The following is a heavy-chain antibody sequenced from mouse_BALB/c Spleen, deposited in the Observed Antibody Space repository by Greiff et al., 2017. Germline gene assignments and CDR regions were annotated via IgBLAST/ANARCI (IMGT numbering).Heavy chain of an antibody. CDR3: ARDYGGDY. Sequence: EVQLQESGPGLVKPSQSLSLTCTVTGYSITSDYAWNWIRQFPGNKLEWMGYISYSGSTSYNPSLKSRISITRDTSKNQFFLQLNSVTTEDTATYYCARDYGGDYWGQGTSVTVSS. CDR1: GYSITSDYA. V-gene: IGHV3-2*02. J-gene: IGHJ4*01. CDR2: ISYSGST. D-gene: IGHD1-1*01.